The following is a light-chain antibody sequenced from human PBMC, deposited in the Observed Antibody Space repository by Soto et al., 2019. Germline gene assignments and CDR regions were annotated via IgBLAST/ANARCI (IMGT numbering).Light chain of an antibody. V-gene: IGKV1-6*01. Sequence: AIQMTQSPSSLSSSVGDRVTITCRASQDIRNDLGWYQHKPGKAPNLLIYNASSLQSGVPSRFNGSGSGTHFTLTINSLQPEDSATYYCLQDASYPRTFGPGTKVDVK. CDR1: QDIRND. J-gene: IGKJ3*01. CDR2: NAS. CDR3: LQDASYPRT.